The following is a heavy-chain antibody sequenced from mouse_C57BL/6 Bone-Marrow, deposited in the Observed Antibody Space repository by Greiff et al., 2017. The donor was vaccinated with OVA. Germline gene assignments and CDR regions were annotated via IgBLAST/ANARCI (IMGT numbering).Heavy chain of an antibody. CDR3: TTCRY. J-gene: IGHJ2*01. Sequence: DVKLQESGAELVRPGASVKLSCTASGYNIKDYYMHWVKERPEQGLEWIGLIDPENGDTEYDLKFQGKATITADTSSKTVYLHLSSLTSEDTAVYYCTTCRYWGRGTTLTVSS. CDR2: IDPENGDT. V-gene: IGHV14-4*01. CDR1: GYNIKDYY.